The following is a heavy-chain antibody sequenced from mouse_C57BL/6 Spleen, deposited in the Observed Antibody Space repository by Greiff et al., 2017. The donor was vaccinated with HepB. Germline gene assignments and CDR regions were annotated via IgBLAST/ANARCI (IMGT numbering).Heavy chain of an antibody. CDR2: INPSNGGT. Sequence: QVHVKQPGTELVKPGASVKLSCKASGYTFTSYWMHWVKQRPGQGLEWIGNINPSNGGTNYNEKFKSKATLTVDKSSSTAYMQLSSLTSEDSAVYYCARTRYYYGSSLDYWGQGTTLTVSS. D-gene: IGHD1-1*01. J-gene: IGHJ2*01. CDR3: ARTRYYYGSSLDY. V-gene: IGHV1-53*01. CDR1: GYTFTSYW.